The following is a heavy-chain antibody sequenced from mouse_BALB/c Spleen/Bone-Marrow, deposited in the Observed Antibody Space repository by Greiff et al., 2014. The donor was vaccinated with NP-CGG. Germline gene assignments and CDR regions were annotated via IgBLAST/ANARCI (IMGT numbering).Heavy chain of an antibody. J-gene: IGHJ4*01. Sequence: QVHVKQSGAELARPGASVKMSCKAAGYTFTSYTMHWVKQRPGQGLEWIGYINPSSGYTNYNQEFKDKATLTADKSSSTAYMQLSSLTSEDSAVYYCARRYDYAMDYWGQGTSVTVSS. CDR3: ARRYDYAMDY. V-gene: IGHV1-4*01. CDR1: GYTFTSYT. D-gene: IGHD2-14*01. CDR2: INPSSGYT.